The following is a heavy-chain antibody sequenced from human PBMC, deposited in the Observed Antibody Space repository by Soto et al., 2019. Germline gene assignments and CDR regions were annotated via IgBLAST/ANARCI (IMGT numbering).Heavy chain of an antibody. J-gene: IGHJ6*02. CDR1: GFTFSSYA. Sequence: GGSLRLSCAASGFTFSSYAMSWVRQAPGKGLEWVSTISNIGGSTYYADSVKGRFTISRDNSKSTLYLQMNSLRADDTAVYYCAKYGKSYSSPSVHYYGMDVWGQGTTVTVS. CDR2: ISNIGGST. D-gene: IGHD6-6*01. V-gene: IGHV3-23*01. CDR3: AKYGKSYSSPSVHYYGMDV.